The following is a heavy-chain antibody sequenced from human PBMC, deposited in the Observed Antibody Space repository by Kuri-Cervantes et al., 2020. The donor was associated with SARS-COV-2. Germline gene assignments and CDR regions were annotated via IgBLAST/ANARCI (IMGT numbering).Heavy chain of an antibody. J-gene: IGHJ3*02. CDR2: INPNSGGT. CDR1: GYTFTGYY. Sequence: ASVKVSCKASGYTFTGYYMHWVPQAPGQGLEWMGWINPNSGGTNYAQKFQGRVTMTRDTSISTAYMELSRLRSDDTAVYYRARDGPQGGHDAFDIWGQGTMVTVSS. CDR3: ARDGPQGGHDAFDI. V-gene: IGHV1-2*02.